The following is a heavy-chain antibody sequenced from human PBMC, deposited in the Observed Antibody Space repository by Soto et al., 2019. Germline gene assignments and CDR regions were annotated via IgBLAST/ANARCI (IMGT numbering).Heavy chain of an antibody. CDR1: GFNFNVAW. J-gene: IGHJ3*02. CDR3: TKVLALPPNDAFDI. Sequence: EGQLVESGGRLVEPGGSLRLSCAASGFNFNVAWIHWVRQAPGQGLEWLGRIKSKGGGETTEYVAFVKGRFTISRDDSKNTLYLQMNSLKSEDTAVYYCTKVLALPPNDAFDIWCQGKRVTVSS. V-gene: IGHV3-15*01. CDR2: IKSKGGGETT. D-gene: IGHD3-3*02.